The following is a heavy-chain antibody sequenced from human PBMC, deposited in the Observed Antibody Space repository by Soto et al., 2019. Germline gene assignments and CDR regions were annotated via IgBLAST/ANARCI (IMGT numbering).Heavy chain of an antibody. D-gene: IGHD3-3*01. Sequence: QVQLQESGPGLVKPSQTLSLTCTVSGGSISDAEYYWTWIRQPPGKGLEWIGYISHSGSPDYTPSLKSRFTISIDTSKNQFSLKVSSVTVADTAVYYCARDGPGYDRGPIDYWGQGILVTVSS. CDR1: GGSISDAEYY. CDR3: ARDGPGYDRGPIDY. J-gene: IGHJ4*02. CDR2: ISHSGSP. V-gene: IGHV4-30-4*01.